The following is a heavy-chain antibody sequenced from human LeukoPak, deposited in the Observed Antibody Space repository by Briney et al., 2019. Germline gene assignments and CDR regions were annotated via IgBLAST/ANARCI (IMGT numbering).Heavy chain of an antibody. J-gene: IGHJ4*02. CDR3: ARVSYSSGWD. Sequence: SETLSLTCTVSGGSTSSYYWSWIRQPAGKGLEWIGRIYSSGSTNYNPSLKSQVTMSVDTSKNQFSLKLSSVTAADTAVYYCARVSYSSGWDWGQGTLVTVSS. CDR2: IYSSGST. V-gene: IGHV4-4*07. D-gene: IGHD6-19*01. CDR1: GGSTSSYY.